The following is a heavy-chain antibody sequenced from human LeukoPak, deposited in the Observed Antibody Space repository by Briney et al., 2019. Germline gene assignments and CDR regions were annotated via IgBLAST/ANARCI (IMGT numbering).Heavy chain of an antibody. CDR2: INPNSGGT. CDR3: ARSLYCSGGSCRFSGFDP. D-gene: IGHD2-15*01. CDR1: GYTFTGYY. Sequence: ASVKVSCKPSGYTFTGYYMHWVRQAPGQGLEWMGWINPNSGGTNYAQKFQGRVAMTRDTSISTAYMELSRLRSDDTAVYYCARSLYCSGGSCRFSGFDPWGQGTLVTVSS. V-gene: IGHV1-2*02. J-gene: IGHJ5*02.